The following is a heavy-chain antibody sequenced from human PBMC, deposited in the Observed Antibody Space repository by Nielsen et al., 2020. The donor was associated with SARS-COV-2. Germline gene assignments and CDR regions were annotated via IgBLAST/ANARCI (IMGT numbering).Heavy chain of an antibody. CDR3: ARGSLTIFGVVQSPGAFDI. Sequence: WVRQAPGQRLEWMGWISAYNGNTNYAQKFQGRVTITADESTSAAYMELSSLRSEDTAVYYCARGSLTIFGVVQSPGAFDIWGQGTMVTVSS. J-gene: IGHJ3*02. CDR2: ISAYNGNT. D-gene: IGHD3-3*01. V-gene: IGHV1-18*01.